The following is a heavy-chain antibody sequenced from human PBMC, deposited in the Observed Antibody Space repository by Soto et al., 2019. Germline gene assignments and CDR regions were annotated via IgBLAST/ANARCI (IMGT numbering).Heavy chain of an antibody. CDR3: ATSYYYDSSGYYPLDY. Sequence: ASVKVSCKASGYTFTSYYMHWVRQAPGQGLEWMGIINPSGGSTSYAQKFQGRVTMTRDTSTSTVYMELSSLRSEDTAVYYCATSYYYDSSGYYPLDYWGQGTLVTVSS. D-gene: IGHD3-22*01. CDR1: GYTFTSYY. V-gene: IGHV1-46*01. CDR2: INPSGGST. J-gene: IGHJ4*02.